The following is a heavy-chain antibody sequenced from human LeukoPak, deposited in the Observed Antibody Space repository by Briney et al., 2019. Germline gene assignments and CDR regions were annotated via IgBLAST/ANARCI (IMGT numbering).Heavy chain of an antibody. J-gene: IGHJ3*02. CDR2: INPNSGNT. D-gene: IGHD6-19*01. V-gene: IGHV1-8*02. CDR1: GYTFTGYY. CDR3: ARLQWLANDAFDI. Sequence: GASVKVSCKASGYTFTGYYMHWVRQAPGQGLEWMGWINPNSGNTGYAQKFQGRVTMTRNTSISTAYMELSSLRSEDTAVYYCARLQWLANDAFDIWGQGTMVTVSS.